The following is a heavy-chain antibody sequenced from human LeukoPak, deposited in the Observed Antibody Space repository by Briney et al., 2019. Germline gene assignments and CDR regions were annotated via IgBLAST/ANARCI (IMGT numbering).Heavy chain of an antibody. CDR1: GYTXTGYY. V-gene: IGHV1-2*02. J-gene: IGHJ4*02. D-gene: IGHD5-12*01. Sequence: ASVKVSCKASGYTXTGYYIHWLRQAPGQGLEWMGWISPNSGGTNYAQNFQGRVTMTGDTSISTAYMELSRLRSDDTAVYYYAMNIVAPSSFDDWGQGTLVTVSS. CDR2: ISPNSGGT. CDR3: AMNIVAPSSFDD.